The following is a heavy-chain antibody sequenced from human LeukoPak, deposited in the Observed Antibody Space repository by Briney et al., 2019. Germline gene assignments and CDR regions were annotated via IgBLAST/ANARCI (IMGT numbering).Heavy chain of an antibody. CDR1: GGSISSSNW. V-gene: IGHV4-4*02. J-gene: IGHJ2*01. CDR3: ARLHDYGDYARTHFDL. D-gene: IGHD4-17*01. Sequence: SGTLSLTCAVSGGSISSSNWWSWVRQPPGKGLEWIGEIYHSGSTNYNPSLKSRVTISVDKSKNQFSLKLSSVTAADTAVYYCARLHDYGDYARTHFDLWGRGTLVTVSS. CDR2: IYHSGST.